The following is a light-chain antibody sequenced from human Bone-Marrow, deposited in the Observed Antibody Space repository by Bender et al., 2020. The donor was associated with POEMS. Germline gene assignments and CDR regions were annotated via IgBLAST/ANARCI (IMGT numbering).Light chain of an antibody. Sequence: QSVVTQPPSMSGAPGQRVTISCTGSSSNIGAGFDVHWYQHPPGRAPKLLIFANNNRPSGVPDRSSASKSGTSASLAISDIQSEDEGDYYCSSWDDSLSGWVFGGGTKLTVL. J-gene: IGLJ3*02. CDR3: SSWDDSLSGWV. CDR2: ANN. CDR1: SSNIGAGFD. V-gene: IGLV1-40*01.